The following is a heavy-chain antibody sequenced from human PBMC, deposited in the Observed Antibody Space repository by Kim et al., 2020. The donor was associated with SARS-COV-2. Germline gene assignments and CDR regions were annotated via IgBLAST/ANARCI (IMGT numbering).Heavy chain of an antibody. CDR2: ISYDGSNK. CDR3: AKIIAVAPSFDY. D-gene: IGHD6-19*01. Sequence: GGSLRLSCAASGFTFSSTWMHWVRQAPGKGLEWVAVISYDGSNKYYADSVKGRFTISRDNSKNTLYLQMNSLRAEDTAVYYCAKIIAVAPSFDYWGQGTLVTVSS. CDR1: GFTFSSTW. J-gene: IGHJ4*02. V-gene: IGHV3-30*18.